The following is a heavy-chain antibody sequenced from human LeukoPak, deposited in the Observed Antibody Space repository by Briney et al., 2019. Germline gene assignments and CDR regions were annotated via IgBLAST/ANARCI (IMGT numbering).Heavy chain of an antibody. CDR3: ARHWSPGYFDY. CDR2: IYYSGST. CDR1: GGSISSSSYY. J-gene: IGHJ4*02. D-gene: IGHD1-1*01. Sequence: KPSETLSLTCTVSGGSISSSSYYWGWIRQPPGKGLEWIGSIYYSGSTYYNPSLKSRVTISVDTSKNQFSLKLSSVTAADTAVYYCARHWSPGYFDYWGQGTLVTVSS. V-gene: IGHV4-39*01.